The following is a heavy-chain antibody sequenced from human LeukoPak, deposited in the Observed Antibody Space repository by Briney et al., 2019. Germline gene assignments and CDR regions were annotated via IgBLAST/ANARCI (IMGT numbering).Heavy chain of an antibody. V-gene: IGHV3-23*01. CDR1: EFTFSSYA. D-gene: IGHD2-15*01. CDR3: AKPAGYCSGGSCLDAFDI. J-gene: IGHJ3*02. CDR2: ISGSGGST. Sequence: PGGSLRLSCAASEFTFSSYAMSWVRQAPGKGLEWVSAISGSGGSTYYADSVKGRFTISRDNSKNTLYLQMNSLRAEDTAVYYCAKPAGYCSGGSCLDAFDIWGQGTMVTVSS.